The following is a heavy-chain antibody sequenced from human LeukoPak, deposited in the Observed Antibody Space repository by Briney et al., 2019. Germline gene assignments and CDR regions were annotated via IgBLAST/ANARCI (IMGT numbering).Heavy chain of an antibody. Sequence: SETLSLTCTVSGGSISSSSYYWGWIRQPPGKGLEWIGSIYYSGSTYYNPSLKSRVTISVDTSKNQFSLKLSSVPAADTAVYYCAREGSSSWYRKFDYWGQGTLVTVSS. CDR2: IYYSGST. CDR1: GGSISSSSYY. V-gene: IGHV4-39*07. J-gene: IGHJ4*02. D-gene: IGHD6-13*01. CDR3: AREGSSSWYRKFDY.